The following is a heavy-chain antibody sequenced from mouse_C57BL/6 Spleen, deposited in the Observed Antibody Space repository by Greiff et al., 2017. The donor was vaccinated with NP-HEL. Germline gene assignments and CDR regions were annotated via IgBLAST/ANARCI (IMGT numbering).Heavy chain of an antibody. J-gene: IGHJ4*01. D-gene: IGHD5-1*01. CDR1: GFSLTSYG. CDR3: ARNSQYQAGAMDY. CDR2: IWSGGST. Sequence: VKLMESGPGLVQPSQSLSITCTVSGFSLTSYGVHWVRQSPGKGLEWLGVIWSGGSTAYNAAFISRLSISKDNSKSQVCFKRNSLQADDTAIYYCARNSQYQAGAMDYWGQGTSVTVSS. V-gene: IGHV2-2*01.